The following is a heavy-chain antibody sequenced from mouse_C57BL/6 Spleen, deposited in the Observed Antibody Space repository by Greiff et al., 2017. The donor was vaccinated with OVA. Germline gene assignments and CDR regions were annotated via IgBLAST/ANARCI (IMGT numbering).Heavy chain of an antibody. D-gene: IGHD1-1*01. V-gene: IGHV5-4*01. J-gene: IGHJ4*01. CDR1: GFTFSSYA. Sequence: EVQLVESGGGLVKPGGSLKLSCAASGFTFSSYAMSWVRQTPEKRLEWVAPISDGGSYTNYPDTVTGRFTISSDNAKNNLYLQMSHLKSEDTAMYYAAREGYYGSSYAMDYWGQGTSVTVSA. CDR3: AREGYYGSSYAMDY. CDR2: ISDGGSYT.